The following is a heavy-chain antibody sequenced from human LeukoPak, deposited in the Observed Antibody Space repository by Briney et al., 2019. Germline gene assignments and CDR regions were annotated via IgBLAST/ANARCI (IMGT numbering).Heavy chain of an antibody. Sequence: GGSLRLSCEASGFTFTSYVMNWVRQDPGKGLEWVSGISGSGGDTYNTDSVKGRFTISRDNSKNTLNLQMNSLTADDTAVYYCAKGQGGRYYFDDWGQGTLVTVSS. CDR2: ISGSGGDT. CDR3: AKGQGGRYYFDD. D-gene: IGHD1-26*01. J-gene: IGHJ4*02. CDR1: GFTFTSYV. V-gene: IGHV3-23*01.